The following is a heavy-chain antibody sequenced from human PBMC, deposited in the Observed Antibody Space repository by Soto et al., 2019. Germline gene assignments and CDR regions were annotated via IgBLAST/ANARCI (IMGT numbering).Heavy chain of an antibody. D-gene: IGHD2-21*01. CDR3: ASYGDSNNGAFDI. J-gene: IGHJ3*02. CDR1: GYTFITYG. V-gene: IGHV1-45*02. CDR2: IRTFNGNT. Sequence: GASVKVSCKASGYTFITYGVSWVRQAPGQGLEWLGWIRTFNGNTNYAQKFQDRVTITRDTSMSTAYMELSSLRSEGTAMYYCASYGDSNNGAFDIWGQGTMVTVSS.